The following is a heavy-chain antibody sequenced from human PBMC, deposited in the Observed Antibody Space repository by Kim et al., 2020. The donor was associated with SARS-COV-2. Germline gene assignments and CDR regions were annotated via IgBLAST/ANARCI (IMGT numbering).Heavy chain of an antibody. V-gene: IGHV3-23*01. J-gene: IGHJ6*02. CDR2: ISGGGGIT. CDR3: AKGITISRRDNMDV. CDR1: GFTFGNYA. D-gene: IGHD3-3*01. Sequence: GGSLRLSCAASGFTFGNYAMSWVRQAPGKGLEWVSSISGGGGITYYADSVKGRFTISRDNSNNTLYLQTNSLRAEDTAVYYCAKGITISRRDNMDVWGQGTTITVSS.